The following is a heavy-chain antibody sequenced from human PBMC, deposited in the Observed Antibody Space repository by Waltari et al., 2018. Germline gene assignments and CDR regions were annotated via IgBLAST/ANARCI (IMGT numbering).Heavy chain of an antibody. CDR3: ARGIGGYDPIDY. CDR1: GFTFSSYA. Sequence: QVQLVESGGGVVQPGRSLRLSCAASGFTFSSYAMHWVRQAPGKGLEWVAVISYDGSNKYYADSVKGRFTISRDNSKNTLYLQMNSLRAEDTAVYYCARGIGGYDPIDYWGQGTLVTVSS. V-gene: IGHV3-30*01. CDR2: ISYDGSNK. J-gene: IGHJ4*02. D-gene: IGHD5-12*01.